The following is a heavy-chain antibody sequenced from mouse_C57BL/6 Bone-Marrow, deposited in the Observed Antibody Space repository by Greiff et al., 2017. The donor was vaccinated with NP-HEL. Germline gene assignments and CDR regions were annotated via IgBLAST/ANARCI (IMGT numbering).Heavy chain of an antibody. D-gene: IGHD1-1*01. J-gene: IGHJ2*01. CDR3: ARSPITTVVATSHFDY. CDR1: GYTFTSYA. Sequence: QVQLKESGPELVKPGASVKLSCKASGYTFTSYAINWVKQRPGQGLEWIGWIYPRDGSTKYNEKFKGKATLTVDTSSSTAYMELHSLTSEDSAVYFCARSPITTVVATSHFDYWGQGPTLTVSS. CDR2: IYPRDGST. V-gene: IGHV1-85*01.